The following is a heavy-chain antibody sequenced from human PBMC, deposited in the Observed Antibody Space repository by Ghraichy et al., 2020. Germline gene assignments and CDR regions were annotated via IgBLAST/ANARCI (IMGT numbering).Heavy chain of an antibody. CDR3: ARGGATSYDFWSGQYYFDY. CDR1: GFTFSSYS. CDR2: IIISNSYI. V-gene: IGHV3-21*01. J-gene: IGHJ4*02. Sequence: GGSLRLSCAASGFTFSSYSMNWVRQAPGKGLEWVSSIIISNSYIYYADSVKGRFTISRDNAKNSLYLQMNSLRAEDTAVYYCARGGATSYDFWSGQYYFDYWGQGALVTVSS. D-gene: IGHD3-3*01.